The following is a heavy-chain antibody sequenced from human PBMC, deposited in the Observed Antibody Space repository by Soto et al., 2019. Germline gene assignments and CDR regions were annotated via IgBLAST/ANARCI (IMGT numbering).Heavy chain of an antibody. CDR2: INADSGDT. CDR3: TRHPRGEK. CDR1: GYTFTDYP. Sequence: VDSVQVSCKASGYTFTDYPIHWVRQAPGQRLEWMGWINADSGDTKYSQKFQGRLIVTRDTSANTAYMELSSLRSEDTAGYYCTRHPRGEKWGQGTLVTVAS. V-gene: IGHV1-3*01. D-gene: IGHD2-21*01. J-gene: IGHJ1*01.